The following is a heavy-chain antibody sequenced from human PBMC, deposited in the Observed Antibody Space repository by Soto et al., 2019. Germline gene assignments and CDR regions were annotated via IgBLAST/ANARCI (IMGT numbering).Heavy chain of an antibody. D-gene: IGHD1-7*01. CDR3: ARRWNYVSQANWFDP. CDR1: GYSFTSYW. V-gene: IGHV5-51*01. Sequence: EVQLVPSGAEVEKPGESLKISCKGSGYSFTSYWIGWVRQMPGKGLEWMGIIYPGDSDTRYSPSFQGQVTISADKSISTAYLQWSSLKASDTAMYYCARRWNYVSQANWFDPWGQGTLVTVSS. CDR2: IYPGDSDT. J-gene: IGHJ5*02.